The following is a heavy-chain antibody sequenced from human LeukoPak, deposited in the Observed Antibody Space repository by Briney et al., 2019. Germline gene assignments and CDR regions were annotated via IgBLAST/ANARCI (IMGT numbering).Heavy chain of an antibody. J-gene: IGHJ4*02. CDR3: ARDNYIYGDSDY. CDR1: GGSISSSSYY. CDR2: IYYSGST. V-gene: IGHV4-39*01. Sequence: SETLSLTCTVSGGSISSSSYYWGWIRRPPGKGLEWIGSIYYSGSTYYNPSLKSRVTISVDTSKNQFSLKLSSVTAADTAVYYCARDNYIYGDSDYWGQGTLVTVSS. D-gene: IGHD4-17*01.